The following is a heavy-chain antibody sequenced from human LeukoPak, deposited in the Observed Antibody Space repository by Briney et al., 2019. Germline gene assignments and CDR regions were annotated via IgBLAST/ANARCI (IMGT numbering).Heavy chain of an antibody. CDR3: AKDRTIFGVVGTYFDY. D-gene: IGHD3-3*01. CDR1: GFTFSSYW. Sequence: QPGGSLRLSCAASGFTFSSYWMHWVRQAPGKGLVWVSRINSDGSSTSYADSVKGRFTISRDNAKNTLYLQMNSLRAEDTAVYYCAKDRTIFGVVGTYFDYWGQGTLVTVSS. CDR2: INSDGSST. J-gene: IGHJ4*02. V-gene: IGHV3-74*01.